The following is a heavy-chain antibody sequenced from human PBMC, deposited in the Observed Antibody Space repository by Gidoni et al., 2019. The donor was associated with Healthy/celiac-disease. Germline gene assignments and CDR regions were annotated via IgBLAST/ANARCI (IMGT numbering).Heavy chain of an antibody. CDR1: GGSISSYY. CDR3: ARDSSYQVGATSNWFDP. J-gene: IGHJ5*01. D-gene: IGHD1-26*01. Sequence: QVQLHESGPGLEKPSETLSLTCTVSGGSISSYYWSWIRQPAGKGLEWIGRILTSGSTNYNPSLKSRVTMSVDTSKNQFSLNLSSVTAADTAVYYCARDSSYQVGATSNWFDPWGQGTLVTVSS. V-gene: IGHV4-4*07. CDR2: ILTSGST.